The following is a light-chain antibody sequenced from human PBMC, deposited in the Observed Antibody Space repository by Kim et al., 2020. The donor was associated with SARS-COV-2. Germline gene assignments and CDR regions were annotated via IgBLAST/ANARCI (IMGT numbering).Light chain of an antibody. J-gene: IGLJ1*01. V-gene: IGLV3-1*01. CDR3: QAWDTSTTYV. CDR2: QDN. Sequence: SPVQTASIPCSGDKWGDKHACWYQQKPGQSPVLAIYQDNKRPSGIPERFSGSNSGNTATLTISGTQAMDEADYYCQAWDTSTTYVFGTGTKVTVL. CDR1: KWGDKH.